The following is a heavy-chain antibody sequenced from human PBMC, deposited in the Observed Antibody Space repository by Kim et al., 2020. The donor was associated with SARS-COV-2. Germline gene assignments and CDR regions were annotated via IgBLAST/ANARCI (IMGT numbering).Heavy chain of an antibody. V-gene: IGHV1-18*01. J-gene: IGHJ6*02. CDR3: AREATMIVPGGMDV. D-gene: IGHD3-22*01. CDR1: GYTFTSYG. CDR2: ISAYNGNT. Sequence: ASVKVSCKASGYTFTSYGISWVRQAPGQGLEWMGWISAYNGNTNYAQKLQGRVTMTTDTSTSTAYMELRSLRSDDTAVYYCAREATMIVPGGMDVWGQGTTVTVSS.